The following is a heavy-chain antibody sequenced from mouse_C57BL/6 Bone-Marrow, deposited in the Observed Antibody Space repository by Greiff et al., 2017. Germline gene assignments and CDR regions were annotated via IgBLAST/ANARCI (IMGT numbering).Heavy chain of an antibody. CDR3: ARDGYFFDY. Sequence: VQLQQSGPELVKPGASVKISCKASGYTFTDYYMHWVKQSHGKSLEWIGDINPNNGGTSYNQKFKGKATLTVDKSSSTAYMEISSLTSEDSAVYYCARDGYFFDYWGQGTTLTVSS. CDR1: GYTFTDYY. V-gene: IGHV1-26*01. D-gene: IGHD2-3*01. J-gene: IGHJ2*01. CDR2: INPNNGGT.